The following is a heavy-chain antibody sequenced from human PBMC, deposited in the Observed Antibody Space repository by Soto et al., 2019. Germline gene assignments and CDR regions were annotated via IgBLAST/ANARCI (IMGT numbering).Heavy chain of an antibody. V-gene: IGHV3-48*02. CDR2: ISFTSTTI. CDR1: GFTFSSYS. D-gene: IGHD3-22*01. J-gene: IGHJ4*02. Sequence: GGSLRLSCAASGFTFSSYSMNWVRQAPGRGMEWISYISFTSTTIYYADSVKGRLTISRDNAKNSLYLQMNSLRHEDTAVYYCAGEDYDTTGYYCPDYWGQGTLVTVSS. CDR3: AGEDYDTTGYYCPDY.